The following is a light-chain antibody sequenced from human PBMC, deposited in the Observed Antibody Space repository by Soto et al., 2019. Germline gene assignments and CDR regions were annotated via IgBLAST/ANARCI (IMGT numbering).Light chain of an antibody. CDR1: QDISNY. CDR2: DAS. Sequence: DIQMTQSPSSLSASVGDRVTITCQASQDISNYLNWYQQKPGKAPKLLIYDASNLETGVPSRFSGSGSGTDFTFTISSLQPEDIAAYYCQQYDNLGLGTFGPGTKVDIK. J-gene: IGKJ3*01. V-gene: IGKV1-33*01. CDR3: QQYDNLGLGT.